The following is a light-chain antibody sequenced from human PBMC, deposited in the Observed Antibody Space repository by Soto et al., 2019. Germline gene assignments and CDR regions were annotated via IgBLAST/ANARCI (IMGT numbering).Light chain of an antibody. Sequence: QAVVTQPPSASGTPGQRVTISCSGSSSNIGSNYVSWYQHLPGTAPKLLIYKNNQRPSGVPDRFSGSKSGTSASLALSGLRSEDEADYYCAAWDDSLSGRVFGTGTKATVL. CDR2: KNN. CDR1: SSNIGSNY. J-gene: IGLJ1*01. V-gene: IGLV1-47*01. CDR3: AAWDDSLSGRV.